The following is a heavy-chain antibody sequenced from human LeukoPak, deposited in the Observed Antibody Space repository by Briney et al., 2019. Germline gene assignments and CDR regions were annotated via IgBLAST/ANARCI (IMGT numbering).Heavy chain of an antibody. CDR2: ISYDGSNK. Sequence: GGSLRLSCAASGFTFSSYGMHWVRQAPGKGLDWVAVISYDGSNKYYADSVKGRFTISRDNSKNTLYLQMNSLRAEDTAVYYCARDHGRAELWSDYWGQGTLVTVSS. D-gene: IGHD3-16*01. CDR3: ARDHGRAELWSDY. V-gene: IGHV3-30*03. J-gene: IGHJ4*02. CDR1: GFTFSSYG.